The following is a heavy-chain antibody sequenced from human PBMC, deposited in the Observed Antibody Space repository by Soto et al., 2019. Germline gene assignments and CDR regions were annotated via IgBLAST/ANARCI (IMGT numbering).Heavy chain of an antibody. D-gene: IGHD6-13*01. CDR2: IYYSGST. CDR3: ARSLRGQQLVQPKNTPYYYYYYMDV. J-gene: IGHJ6*03. Sequence: SETLSLTCTVSGGSISSYYWSWIRQPPGKGLEWIGYIYYSGSTNYNPSLKSRVTISVDTSKNQFSLKLSSVTAADTAVYYCARSLRGQQLVQPKNTPYYYYYYMDVWGKGTTVTVSS. V-gene: IGHV4-59*01. CDR1: GGSISSYY.